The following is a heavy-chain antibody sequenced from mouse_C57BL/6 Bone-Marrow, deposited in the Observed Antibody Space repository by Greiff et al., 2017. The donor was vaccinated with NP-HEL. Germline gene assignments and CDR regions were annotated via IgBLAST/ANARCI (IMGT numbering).Heavy chain of an antibody. Sequence: EVMLVESGGDLVKPGGSLKLSCAASGFTFSSYGMSWVRQTRDKRLEWVATISSGGSYTYYPDSVKGRFTISRDNAKNTLYLQMSSLKSEDTAMYYCASQEGYYWFAYWGQGTLVTVSA. CDR3: ASQEGYYWFAY. D-gene: IGHD2-3*01. CDR1: GFTFSSYG. V-gene: IGHV5-6*01. J-gene: IGHJ3*01. CDR2: ISSGGSYT.